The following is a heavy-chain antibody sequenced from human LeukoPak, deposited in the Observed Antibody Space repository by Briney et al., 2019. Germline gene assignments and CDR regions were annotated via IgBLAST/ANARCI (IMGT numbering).Heavy chain of an antibody. CDR3: AREKGATRGGGDAFDI. Sequence: SETLSLTCTVSGGSISSSSYYWGWIRQPPGKGLEWIGSIYYSGSTYYNPPLKSRVTISVDTSKNQFSLKLSSVTAADTAVYYCAREKGATRGGGDAFDIWGQGTMVTVSS. CDR2: IYYSGST. J-gene: IGHJ3*02. V-gene: IGHV4-39*07. CDR1: GGSISSSSYY. D-gene: IGHD1-26*01.